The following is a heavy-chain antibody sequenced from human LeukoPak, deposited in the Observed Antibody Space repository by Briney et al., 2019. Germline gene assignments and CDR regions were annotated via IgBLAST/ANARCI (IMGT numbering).Heavy chain of an antibody. V-gene: IGHV3-74*01. CDR3: ARGGYYYYYYMDV. Sequence: GGSLRLSCAASGFTFSSYWMHWVRQAPGKGLVWVSRINTDGSSTSYADSAKGRFTISRDNAKNTLYLQMNSLRAEDTAVYYCARGGYYYYYYMDVWGKGTTVTVSS. D-gene: IGHD5-12*01. CDR2: INTDGSST. J-gene: IGHJ6*03. CDR1: GFTFSSYW.